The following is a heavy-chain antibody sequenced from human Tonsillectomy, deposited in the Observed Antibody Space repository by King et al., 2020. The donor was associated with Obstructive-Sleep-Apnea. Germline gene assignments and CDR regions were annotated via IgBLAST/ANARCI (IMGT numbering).Heavy chain of an antibody. D-gene: IGHD2-15*01. J-gene: IGHJ3*01. CDR3: ARGGSGATKDDTFDV. CDR1: GFTFSSYS. Sequence: EVQLVESGGGLVKPGGSLTPSCAASGFTFSSYSINWVRQAPGKGLEWVSSISSSSSHIFYADSVKGRFTISRDNAKNSLYLQMNSLRAEDTAVYSCARGGSGATKDDTFDVWGQGTMVTVSS. V-gene: IGHV3-21*01. CDR2: ISSSSSHI.